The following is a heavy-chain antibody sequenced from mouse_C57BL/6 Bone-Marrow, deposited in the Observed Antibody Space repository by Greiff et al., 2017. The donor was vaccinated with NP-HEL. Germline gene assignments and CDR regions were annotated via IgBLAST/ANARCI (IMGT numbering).Heavy chain of an antibody. J-gene: IGHJ1*03. CDR3: ARGNYGYFDV. Sequence: VHLVESGAELARPGASVKLSCKASGYTFTSYGISWVKQRTGQGLEWIGEIYPRSGNTYYNEKFKGKATLTADKSSSTAYMELRSLTSEDSAVYVCARGNYGYFDVWGTGTTVTVSS. CDR2: IYPRSGNT. V-gene: IGHV1-81*01. CDR1: GYTFTSYG.